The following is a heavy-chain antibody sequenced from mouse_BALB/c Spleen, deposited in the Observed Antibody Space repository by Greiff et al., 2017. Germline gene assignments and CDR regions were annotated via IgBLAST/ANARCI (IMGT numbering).Heavy chain of an antibody. CDR1: GFTFTDYY. V-gene: IGHV7-3*02. Sequence: EVQLQESGGGLVQPGGSLRLSCATSGFTFTDYYMSWVRQPPGKALEWLGFIRNKANGYTTEYSASVKGRFTISRDNSQSILYLQMNTLRAEDSATYYCARAYYRDYYAMDYWGQGTSVTVSS. CDR2: IRNKANGYTT. D-gene: IGHD2-14*01. CDR3: ARAYYRDYYAMDY. J-gene: IGHJ4*01.